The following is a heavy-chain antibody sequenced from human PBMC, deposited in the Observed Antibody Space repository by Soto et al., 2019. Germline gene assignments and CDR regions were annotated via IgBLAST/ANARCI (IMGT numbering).Heavy chain of an antibody. CDR1: GYTFTGYY. Sequence: QVQLVQSGAEVKKPGASVKVSCKASGYTFTGYYMHWVRQAPGQGLEWMGWIIPIFGTANYAQKFQGRVTITADKSTSTAYMELSSLRSEDTAVYYCVDSSQFDYWGQGTLVTVSS. D-gene: IGHD6-13*01. CDR2: IIPIFGTA. V-gene: IGHV1-69*06. J-gene: IGHJ4*02. CDR3: VDSSQFDY.